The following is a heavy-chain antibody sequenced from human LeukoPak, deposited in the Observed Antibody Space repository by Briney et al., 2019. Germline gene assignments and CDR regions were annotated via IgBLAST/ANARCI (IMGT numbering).Heavy chain of an antibody. CDR3: ARRRLSYFDDP. V-gene: IGHV4-34*01. Sequence: PSETLSLTCSVSGASFSGYYYTWIRQPPGKGLEWIGDVNDSGSTNYNPSLKSRVAMSVDTSKNQFSLNLTSVTAADTAVYYCARRRLSYFDDPWGQGTLVTISS. J-gene: IGHJ5*02. D-gene: IGHD2/OR15-2a*01. CDR1: GASFSGYY. CDR2: VNDSGST.